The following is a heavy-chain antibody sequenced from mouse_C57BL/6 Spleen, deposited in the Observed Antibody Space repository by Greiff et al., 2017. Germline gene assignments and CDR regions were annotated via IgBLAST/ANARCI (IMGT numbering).Heavy chain of an antibody. D-gene: IGHD2-3*01. Sequence: QVQLQQPGAELVKPGASVKLSCKASGYTFTSYWMHWVKQRPGRGLEWIGNIDPNSGGTKYNEKFKGKATLTVDKPSSTAYMQLSSLTSEDSAVYYCARTGYYGYYAMDYWGQGTSVTVSS. J-gene: IGHJ4*01. CDR2: IDPNSGGT. V-gene: IGHV1-72*01. CDR3: ARTGYYGYYAMDY. CDR1: GYTFTSYW.